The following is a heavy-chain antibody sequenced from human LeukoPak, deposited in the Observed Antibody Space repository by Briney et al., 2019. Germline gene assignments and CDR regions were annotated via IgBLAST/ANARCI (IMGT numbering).Heavy chain of an antibody. CDR1: GGSLSVYY. Sequence: SASQSLIWAVYGGSLSVYYWGSTRHPPREGLEWNVEIIHSGSTTYNPSLKSRVTISVDTSKNQFSLKLSSVTAADTAVYYCARVHKAMITFGGVIFINPLCDYWGQGTLVTVSS. D-gene: IGHD3-16*02. J-gene: IGHJ4*02. CDR3: ARVHKAMITFGGVIFINPLCDY. V-gene: IGHV4-34*12. CDR2: IIHSGST.